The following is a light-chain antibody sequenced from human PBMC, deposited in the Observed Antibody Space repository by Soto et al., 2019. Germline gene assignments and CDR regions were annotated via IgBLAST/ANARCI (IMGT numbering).Light chain of an antibody. CDR2: GAS. CDR1: QSVNTD. CDR3: QQYKGWPSNLT. V-gene: IGKV3-15*01. J-gene: IGKJ4*01. Sequence: EIVMTQSPATLSVSPGERATLYCRSRQSVNTDLAWYQQKPGQAPRRLIYGASTRATGIPGRVSGSGSGTEFTLTIRSLQAEDFAVYYGQQYKGWPSNLTFGGGTKVEIK.